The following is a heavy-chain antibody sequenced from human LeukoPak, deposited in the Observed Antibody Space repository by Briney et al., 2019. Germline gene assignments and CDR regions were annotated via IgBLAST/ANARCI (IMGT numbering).Heavy chain of an antibody. D-gene: IGHD2-2*01. CDR1: GFSLSTGGMC. V-gene: IGHV2-70*10. CDR2: IDWDDDK. CDR3: ARIRYVVVLAAIVPLYGMDV. Sequence: ESGPALVKPTQTLTLTCTFSGFSLSTGGMCVSWIRQPPGKALEWIARIDWDDDKYYSTSLKTRLTISKDTSKNQVVLTMTNMDPVNTSTYHCARIRYVVVLAAIVPLYGMDVWGQGTTVTVSS. J-gene: IGHJ6*02.